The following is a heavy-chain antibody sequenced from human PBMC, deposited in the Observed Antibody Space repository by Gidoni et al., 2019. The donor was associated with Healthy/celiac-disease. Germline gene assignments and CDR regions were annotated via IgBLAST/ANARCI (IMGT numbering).Heavy chain of an antibody. CDR3: ARGGWIQLWYYFDY. D-gene: IGHD5-18*01. Sequence: QVQLQQWGAGLLKPSETLSLPCGVYGGSFSGYYWSWIRQPPGKGLEWIGEINHSGSTNYNPSLKSRVTISVDTSKNQFSLKLSSVTAADTAVYYCARGGWIQLWYYFDYWGQGTLVTVSS. CDR1: GGSFSGYY. CDR2: INHSGST. J-gene: IGHJ4*02. V-gene: IGHV4-34*01.